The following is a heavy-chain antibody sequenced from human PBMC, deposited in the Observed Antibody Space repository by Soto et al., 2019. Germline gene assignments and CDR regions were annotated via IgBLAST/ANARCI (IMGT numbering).Heavy chain of an antibody. CDR3: ARDMGDGSGTLSGMDV. CDR2: IYYSGST. J-gene: IGHJ6*02. D-gene: IGHD3-10*01. CDR1: GGSISSGGYY. V-gene: IGHV4-31*03. Sequence: QVQLQESGPGLVKPSQTLSLTCTVSGGSISSGGYYWSWIRQHPGKGLEWIGYIYYSGSTYHNPSLKSRVTRAVDTSKHQFSPKLSSVTAADTTVYYCARDMGDGSGTLSGMDVWGQGTTVTVSS.